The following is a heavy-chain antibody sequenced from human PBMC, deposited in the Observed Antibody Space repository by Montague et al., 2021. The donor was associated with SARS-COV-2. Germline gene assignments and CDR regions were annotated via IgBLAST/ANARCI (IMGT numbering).Heavy chain of an antibody. CDR3: ARNMAY. D-gene: IGHD2/OR15-2a*01. J-gene: IGHJ4*02. CDR2: MYETGNM. CDR1: GGSFSGYY. Sequence: SETLSLTCAVYGGSFSGYYWSWIRQSPDKGLEWIGYMYETGNMIYNPSLRSRVSISADTSKGQFSLRLTSVTAADSARYYCARNMAYWGQGVLVTV. V-gene: IGHV4-34*01.